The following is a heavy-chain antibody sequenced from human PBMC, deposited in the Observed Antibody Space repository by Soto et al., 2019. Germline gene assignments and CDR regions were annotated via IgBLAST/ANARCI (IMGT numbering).Heavy chain of an antibody. CDR1: GFTFSSYG. V-gene: IGHV3-33*01. D-gene: IGHD5-18*01. Sequence: GGSLRLSCAASGFTFSSYGMHWVRQAPGKGLEWVAVIWYDGSNKYYADSVKGRFTISRDNSKNTLYLQMNSLRAEDTAVYYCARGQKWIQLWLEIDYWGQGTLVTVSS. J-gene: IGHJ4*02. CDR2: IWYDGSNK. CDR3: ARGQKWIQLWLEIDY.